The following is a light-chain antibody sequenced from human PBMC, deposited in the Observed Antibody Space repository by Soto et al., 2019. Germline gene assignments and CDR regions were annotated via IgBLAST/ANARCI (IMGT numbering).Light chain of an antibody. CDR2: EVR. J-gene: IGLJ1*01. Sequence: QSALTQPASVSGSPGQSITISCTGTSSDVGGYDFVSWYQHHPGKAPKLIIYEVRTRPSGVSDRFSGSKSGNTASLTISGVQAADEADYYCSSYTSDWGVFGTGTKLTVL. V-gene: IGLV2-14*01. CDR3: SSYTSDWGV. CDR1: SSDVGGYDF.